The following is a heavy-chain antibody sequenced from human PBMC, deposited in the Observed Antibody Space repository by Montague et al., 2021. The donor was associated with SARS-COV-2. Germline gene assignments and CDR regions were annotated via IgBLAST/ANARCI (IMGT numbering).Heavy chain of an antibody. D-gene: IGHD1-26*01. V-gene: IGHV4-38-2*02. CDR1: GSSISSGYY. CDR3: ARSGVGVFDFSYFDS. J-gene: IGHJ4*02. Sequence: SETLSLTCSVSGSSISSGYYWGWLRQTPGKGLEWIGSSYHNGVTYYSSSLKRPVTISLDTSMNQFSLSVTSVTAADTAVYYCARSGVGVFDFSYFDSWGQGTVVIVSS. CDR2: SYHNGVT.